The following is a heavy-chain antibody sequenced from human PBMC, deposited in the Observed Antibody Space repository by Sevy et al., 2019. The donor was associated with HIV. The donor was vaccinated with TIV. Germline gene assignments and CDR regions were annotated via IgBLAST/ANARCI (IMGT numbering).Heavy chain of an antibody. CDR2: IWYDGSNK. CDR1: GFTFSVYG. CDR3: VRDSVRGGYYDSSGYYLFDY. J-gene: IGHJ4*02. D-gene: IGHD3-22*01. Sequence: GGSLRLSCAASGFTFSVYGMHWVRQAPGKGLEWVAMIWYDGSNKYYRDSVKGRFTISRDNSKKTLYLQMNSLRAEDTAVYYCVRDSVRGGYYDSSGYYLFDYWGQGTLVTVSS. V-gene: IGHV3-33*01.